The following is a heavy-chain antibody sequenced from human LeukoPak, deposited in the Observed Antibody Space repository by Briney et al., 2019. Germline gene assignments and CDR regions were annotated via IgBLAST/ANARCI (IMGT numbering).Heavy chain of an antibody. D-gene: IGHD5-24*01. V-gene: IGHV3-7*05. J-gene: IGHJ5*02. CDR1: GFTLSNYW. Sequence: PGGSLRLSCAASGFTLSNYWMIWVRQAQGKGLEWVGNIKEDGSEKRYADSVRGRFTISRDNAQTSIYLQMSSLRAEDTAVYYCARASKPWLQLTWGQGTLVTVSS. CDR2: IKEDGSEK. CDR3: ARASKPWLQLT.